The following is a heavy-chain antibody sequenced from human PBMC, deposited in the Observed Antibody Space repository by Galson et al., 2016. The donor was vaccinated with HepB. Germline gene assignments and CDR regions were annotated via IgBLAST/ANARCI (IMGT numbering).Heavy chain of an antibody. D-gene: IGHD2-15*01. CDR3: VKGSIGSGGLDV. CDR1: GFTFINYG. Sequence: SLRLSCAASGFTFINYGMTWVRRAPGKGLEWVSVISNSGDIKYYADSAKGRFSISRDNSKNTLYLQMNSLGAEDTAIYYCVKGSIGSGGLDVWGPGTTVTSSS. CDR2: ISNSGDIK. V-gene: IGHV3-23*01. J-gene: IGHJ6*01.